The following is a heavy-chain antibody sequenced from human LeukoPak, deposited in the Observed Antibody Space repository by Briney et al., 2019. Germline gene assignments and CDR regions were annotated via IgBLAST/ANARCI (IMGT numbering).Heavy chain of an antibody. CDR2: ISSSSSYI. J-gene: IGHJ4*02. V-gene: IGHV3-21*01. CDR3: ARGIQNTIFFNYFDY. D-gene: IGHD3-9*01. CDR1: GFTFSSYS. Sequence: GGSLRLSCAASGFTFSSYSMNWVRQAPGKGLEWVSSISSSSSYIYYAVSVKGRFTISRDNAKNSLYLQMNSLRAEDTAVYYCARGIQNTIFFNYFDYWGQGTLVTVSS.